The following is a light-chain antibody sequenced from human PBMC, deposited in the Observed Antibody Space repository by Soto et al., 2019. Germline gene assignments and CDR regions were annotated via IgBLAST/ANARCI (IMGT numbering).Light chain of an antibody. CDR3: QQSYGTPMYI. V-gene: IGKV1-39*01. J-gene: IGKJ2*01. CDR1: QSISNY. Sequence: DIQMTQSPSSLSASVGDRVTITCRASQSISNYLNWYQHKPGKAPKLVIYAASSLQSGVPSRFSGSGSGTDFARTISSLQPEDFATYYCQQSYGTPMYIFGQGTKLEI. CDR2: AAS.